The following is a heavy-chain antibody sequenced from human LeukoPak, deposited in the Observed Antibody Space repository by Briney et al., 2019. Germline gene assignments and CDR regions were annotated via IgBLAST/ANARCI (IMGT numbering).Heavy chain of an antibody. D-gene: IGHD2-15*01. CDR1: GYTFTGHY. V-gene: IGHV1-2*02. CDR3: ARGNFCSGGNCYLYYYMDV. J-gene: IGHJ6*03. Sequence: ASVKVSCKTSGYTFTGHYIHWVRQAPGQGLEWMGWINPNSGGTNYGKKFQGRVTMTRATSINTAYMELSRLRSDDTALYFCARGNFCSGGNCYLYYYMDVWGKGTTVTISS. CDR2: INPNSGGT.